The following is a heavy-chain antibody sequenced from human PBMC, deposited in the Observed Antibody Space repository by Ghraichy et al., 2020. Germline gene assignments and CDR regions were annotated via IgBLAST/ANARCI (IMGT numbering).Heavy chain of an antibody. CDR2: IYYTGST. Sequence: SETLSLTYTVSGGSISSGSYYWGSIRQPPGKGLEWIGSIYYTGSTSYNPSLKSRVTMSLDTSRNQFSLKLSSVTAADTAVYYCARLWSGSLDYWGQGTLVTFSS. J-gene: IGHJ4*02. CDR3: ARLWSGSLDY. V-gene: IGHV4-39*01. CDR1: GGSISSGSYY. D-gene: IGHD1-26*01.